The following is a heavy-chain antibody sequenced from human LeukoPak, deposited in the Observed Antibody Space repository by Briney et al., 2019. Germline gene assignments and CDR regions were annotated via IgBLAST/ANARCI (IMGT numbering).Heavy chain of an antibody. V-gene: IGHV3-30*18. Sequence: GRSLSLSCAASVFTFSSYGMHGVRQAPGKGLEWVAVISYDGSNKYYADSVKGRFTNSRDNSKNTLYLQMNSLRADDTAVYYCAKDLELAVAGTFDYWGQGTLVTVSS. D-gene: IGHD6-19*01. CDR1: VFTFSSYG. CDR3: AKDLELAVAGTFDY. J-gene: IGHJ4*02. CDR2: ISYDGSNK.